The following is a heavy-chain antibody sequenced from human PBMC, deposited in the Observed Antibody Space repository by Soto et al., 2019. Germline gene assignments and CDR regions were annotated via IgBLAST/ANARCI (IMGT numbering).Heavy chain of an antibody. CDR1: GLIVTNNY. Sequence: GGSLRLSCSVSGLIVTNNYITWVRQAPGRGLEWVAASTGAGGVTYNLEAVKGRFTVSRDNSKKTVYLQLDGLRAEDTAVYYCAKFGFKRWLPGGYYYYGMDVWGQGTTVTVSS. J-gene: IGHJ6*02. D-gene: IGHD5-12*01. CDR3: AKFGFKRWLPGGYYYYGMDV. V-gene: IGHV3-23*01. CDR2: STGAGGVT.